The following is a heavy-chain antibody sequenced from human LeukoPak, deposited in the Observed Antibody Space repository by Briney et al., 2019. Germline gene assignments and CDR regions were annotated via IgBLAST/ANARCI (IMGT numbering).Heavy chain of an antibody. Sequence: SETLSLTCTVSGGSISSSHYYWGWIRQPPGKGLEWIGSIYYSGSTYYNPSLKSRVTISVDTSKNQFSLKLTSVTAADTAVYYCAIPRGGYGAGFDYRGQGTLVTVSS. CDR3: AIPRGGYGAGFDY. D-gene: IGHD6-25*01. CDR2: IYYSGST. J-gene: IGHJ4*02. V-gene: IGHV4-39*01. CDR1: GGSISSSHYY.